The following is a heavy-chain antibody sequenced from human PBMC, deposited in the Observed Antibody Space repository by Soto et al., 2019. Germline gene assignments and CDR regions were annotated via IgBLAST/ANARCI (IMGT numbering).Heavy chain of an antibody. CDR3: ARSSRGKIYYFDY. Sequence: SETLSLTCAAYAGSFSGFYWSWILQPPGKGLEWIGEINHSGSTNYNPSLKSRVTISVDTSKNQFSLKLSSVTAADTAVYYCARSSRGKIYYFDYWGQGTLGTVSS. J-gene: IGHJ4*02. CDR2: INHSGST. V-gene: IGHV4-34*01. CDR1: AGSFSGFY. D-gene: IGHD2-2*01.